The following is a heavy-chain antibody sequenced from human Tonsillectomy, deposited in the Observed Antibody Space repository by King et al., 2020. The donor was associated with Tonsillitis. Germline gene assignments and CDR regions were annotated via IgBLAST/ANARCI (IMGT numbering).Heavy chain of an antibody. CDR1: GFTFSSYA. D-gene: IGHD7-27*01. V-gene: IGHV3-23*04. J-gene: IGHJ4*02. CDR2: IHDNGGGT. CDR3: AKDSLGSNFDY. Sequence: VQLVESGGGLVQPGGSLRLSCAASGFTFSSYAVSWVRQAPGKGLEWVSTIHDNGGGTHYADSVKGRFTISRDNSKNTHYLQMNSLRAEDTAVYYCAKDSLGSNFDYWGQGTLVTVSS.